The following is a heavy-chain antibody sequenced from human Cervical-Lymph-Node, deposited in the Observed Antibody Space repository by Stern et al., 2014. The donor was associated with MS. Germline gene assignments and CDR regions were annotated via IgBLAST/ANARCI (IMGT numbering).Heavy chain of an antibody. CDR1: GNTFSTYY. CDR2: INPSGGSP. Sequence: QVQLVQSGADVKKPGASVKVSCKASGNTFSTYYLHWVRQAPGQGLEWLGGINPSGGSPTYAQKFQVRVTMIRDTSTSTVYMELSGLTSEDTAVYYCARDRGVTSYYYYGLDVWGQGTTVIVSS. J-gene: IGHJ6*02. V-gene: IGHV1-46*01. CDR3: ARDRGVTSYYYYGLDV. D-gene: IGHD3-9*01.